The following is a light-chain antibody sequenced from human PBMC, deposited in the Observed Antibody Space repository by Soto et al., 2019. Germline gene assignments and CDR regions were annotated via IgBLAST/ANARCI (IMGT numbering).Light chain of an antibody. Sequence: DIQMTQSPSSVSASVGDRVTITCRASQGISSWLAWYQQKPGKAPKLLIYDASSLESGVPSRFSGSGSGTDSTLTISSLQSEDFAVYYCQQYNNWPPITFGQGTRLEIK. V-gene: IGKV1-12*01. J-gene: IGKJ5*01. CDR3: QQYNNWPPIT. CDR1: QGISSW. CDR2: DAS.